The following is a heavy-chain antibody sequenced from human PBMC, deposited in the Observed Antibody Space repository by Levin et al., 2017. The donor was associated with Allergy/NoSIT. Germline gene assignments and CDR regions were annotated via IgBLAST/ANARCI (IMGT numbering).Heavy chain of an antibody. Sequence: SVKVSCKASGGTFSSYGISWVRQAPGQGLEWMGRIIPIFGTTNNAQKFRGRVTITADESTSTAYMEVSSLRSEDTAVYYCARDPRSGWYVDYDSERLDAFDIWGQGTMVTVSS. CDR3: ARDPRSGWYVDYDSERLDAFDI. J-gene: IGHJ3*02. V-gene: IGHV1-69*13. CDR2: IIPIFGTT. D-gene: IGHD6-19*01. CDR1: GGTFSSYG.